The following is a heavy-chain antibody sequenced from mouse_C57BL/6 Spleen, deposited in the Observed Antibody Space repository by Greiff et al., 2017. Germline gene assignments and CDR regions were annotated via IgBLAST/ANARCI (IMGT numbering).Heavy chain of an antibody. V-gene: IGHV5-4*01. J-gene: IGHJ4*01. CDR1: GFSFSSYA. CDR2: ISDGGSYT. CDR3: ARLRRYYAMDY. Sequence: EVQLQESGGGLVKPGGSLTLSCAASGFSFSSYAMSWVRQTPEKRLEWVATISDGGSYTYYPDNVKGRFTISRDNAKNNLYLQMSHLKSEDTAMYYCARLRRYYAMDYWGQGTSVTVSS. D-gene: IGHD2-12*01.